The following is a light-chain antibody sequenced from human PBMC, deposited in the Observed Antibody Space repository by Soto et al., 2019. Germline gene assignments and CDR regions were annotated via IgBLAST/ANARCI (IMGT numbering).Light chain of an antibody. Sequence: IGMTNSPSTLSVHPLEGATLACRASQSVSSNLAWYQQKPGQVPRLLIYGASNRATGVSARFSGSGSGTEFTLTISSLQSEDFAVYYCQQYHYLWTFGQGTKVDI. V-gene: IGKV3-15*01. J-gene: IGKJ1*01. CDR1: QSVSSN. CDR3: QQYHYLWT. CDR2: GAS.